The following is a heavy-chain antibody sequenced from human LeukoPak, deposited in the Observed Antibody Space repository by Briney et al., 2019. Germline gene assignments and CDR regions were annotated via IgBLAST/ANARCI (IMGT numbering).Heavy chain of an antibody. CDR2: IWYDGSNK. CDR1: GFTFSSYG. Sequence: GGSLRLSCAASGFTFSSYGMHWVRQAPGKGLEWVAVIWYDGSNKYYADSVKGRFTISRDNSKNTLYLQMNSLRAEDTAVYYCARDGYSSGCLGMDVWGQGTTVTVSS. J-gene: IGHJ6*02. V-gene: IGHV3-33*01. D-gene: IGHD6-19*01. CDR3: ARDGYSSGCLGMDV.